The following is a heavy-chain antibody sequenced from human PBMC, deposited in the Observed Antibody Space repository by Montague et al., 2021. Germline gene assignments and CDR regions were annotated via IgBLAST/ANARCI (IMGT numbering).Heavy chain of an antibody. CDR1: GFSLSTSGVG. CDR3: AHRQGGYDLWY. Sequence: PALVKPTQTLTPTCTFSGFSLSTSGVGVGWIRQPPGKALEWLALIYWDDDKRYSPSLKSRLTITKDTSKNQVVLTMTNMDPVDTATHYCAHRQGGYDLWYWGQGTLVTVSS. J-gene: IGHJ4*02. D-gene: IGHD5-12*01. V-gene: IGHV2-5*02. CDR2: IYWDDDK.